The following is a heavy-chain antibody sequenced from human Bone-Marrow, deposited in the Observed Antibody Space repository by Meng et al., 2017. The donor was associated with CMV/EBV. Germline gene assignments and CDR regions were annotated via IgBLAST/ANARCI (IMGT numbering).Heavy chain of an antibody. J-gene: IGHJ4*02. CDR2: ISSSSSIK. D-gene: IGHD3-22*01. Sequence: GDSLKISCAASGFTFSPYSMNWVRQAPGEGLEWVSYISSSSSIKYYADSVKGRFTISRDNAKNSLYLQMNSLRAEDTAVYYCARGYYYDRSGYYYPVDYWGQGTLVAVSS. CDR1: GFTFSPYS. CDR3: ARGYYYDRSGYYYPVDY. V-gene: IGHV3-48*04.